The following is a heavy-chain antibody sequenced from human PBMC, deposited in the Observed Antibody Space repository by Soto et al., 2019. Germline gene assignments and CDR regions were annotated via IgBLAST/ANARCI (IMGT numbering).Heavy chain of an antibody. CDR2: IRSKANNYAT. V-gene: IGHV3-73*02. Sequence: EVQLVESGGGLVQPGGSLKLSCAASGFTFSGSAMHWVRQASGKGLEWVGRIRSKANNYATAYAASVKGRFTISRDDSKNTAYLQMNSLKTEDTAVYHCMSLTSIVAAGIVYEGPHYWGQGTLVTVSS. D-gene: IGHD6-13*01. CDR3: MSLTSIVAAGIVYEGPHY. J-gene: IGHJ4*02. CDR1: GFTFSGSA.